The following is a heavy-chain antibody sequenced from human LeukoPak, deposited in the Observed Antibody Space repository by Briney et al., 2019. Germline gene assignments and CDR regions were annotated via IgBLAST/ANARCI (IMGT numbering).Heavy chain of an antibody. CDR3: AKARLAATGTHFDY. D-gene: IGHD6-13*01. V-gene: IGHV3-74*01. CDR1: GFTFSSYW. J-gene: IGHJ4*02. Sequence: PGGSLRLSCAASGFTFSSYWMNWVRQAPGKGLVWVSRIASDGSSTTYADSVKGRFSISRDNSKNTLYLHMNSLRAEDTAVYYCAKARLAATGTHFDYWGQGTLVTVSS. CDR2: IASDGSST.